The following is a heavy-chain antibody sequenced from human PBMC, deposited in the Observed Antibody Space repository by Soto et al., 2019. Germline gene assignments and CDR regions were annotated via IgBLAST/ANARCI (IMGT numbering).Heavy chain of an antibody. CDR1: GFTFSNYA. Sequence: GGSLGLSCAGSGFTFSNYAMSWVRQAPGKGLEWVSAISSAVNTYYADSVKGRFTISRDNSKNTLSLQMNSLRAEDTAVYYCAKQVRDGTSSPYYFDYWGQGTLVTVSS. CDR2: ISSAVNT. CDR3: AKQVRDGTSSPYYFDY. V-gene: IGHV3-23*01. J-gene: IGHJ4*02. D-gene: IGHD6-6*01.